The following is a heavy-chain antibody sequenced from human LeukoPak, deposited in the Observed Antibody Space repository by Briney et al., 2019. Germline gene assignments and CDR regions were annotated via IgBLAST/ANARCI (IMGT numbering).Heavy chain of an antibody. Sequence: SQTLSLTCAISGDTVSNNTAAWNWIRQSPSRGLEWLGRTYYRSKWYNGYEVSVKGRITINPDTSKNQFSLQLNSVTPEDTAVYFCAREKAYYGDYISSRGFDYWGQGTLVTVSS. D-gene: IGHD4-17*01. V-gene: IGHV6-1*01. CDR3: AREKAYYGDYISSRGFDY. J-gene: IGHJ4*02. CDR2: TYYRSKWYN. CDR1: GDTVSNNTAA.